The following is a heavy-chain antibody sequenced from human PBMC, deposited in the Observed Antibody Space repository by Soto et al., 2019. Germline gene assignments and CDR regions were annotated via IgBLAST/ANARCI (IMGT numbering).Heavy chain of an antibody. V-gene: IGHV3-53*02. CDR3: ARESAGYGGGYYYYYGMDV. CDR2: IYSGGST. CDR1: GFTVSSNY. D-gene: IGHD5-12*01. J-gene: IGHJ6*02. Sequence: EVQLVETGGGLIQPGGSLRLSCAASGFTVSSNYMSWVRQAPGKGLEWVSVIYSGGSTYYADSVKGRFTISRDNSKNTLYLQMNSLRAEDTAVYYCARESAGYGGGYYYYYGMDVWCQRTTVTVSS.